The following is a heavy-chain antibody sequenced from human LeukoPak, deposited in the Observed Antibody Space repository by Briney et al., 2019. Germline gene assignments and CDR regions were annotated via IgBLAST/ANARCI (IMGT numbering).Heavy chain of an antibody. V-gene: IGHV4-38-2*02. Sequence: SETLSLTCTVSAYSISSDYYWGWIRQPPGKGLEWIGSIYHSGSTYYNPSLKSRVTISVDTSKNQFSLKLNSVTAADTAVYYCAGLIRPGWFDPWGQGTLVTVSS. J-gene: IGHJ5*02. CDR2: IYHSGST. D-gene: IGHD1-14*01. CDR1: AYSISSDYY. CDR3: AGLIRPGWFDP.